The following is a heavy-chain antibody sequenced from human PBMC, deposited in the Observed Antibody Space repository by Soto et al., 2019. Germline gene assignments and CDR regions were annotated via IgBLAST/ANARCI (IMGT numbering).Heavy chain of an antibody. CDR3: AREFYYDSSGSLTRGVNYYYYYGMDV. CDR2: FDPEDGET. D-gene: IGHD3-22*01. J-gene: IGHJ6*02. V-gene: IGHV1-24*01. CDR1: GYTLTELS. Sequence: ASVKVSCKVSGYTLTELSMHWVRQAPGKGLEWMGGFDPEDGETICAQKFQGRVTMTEDTSTSTVYMELSSLRSEDTAVYYCAREFYYDSSGSLTRGVNYYYYYGMDVWGQGTTVTVSS.